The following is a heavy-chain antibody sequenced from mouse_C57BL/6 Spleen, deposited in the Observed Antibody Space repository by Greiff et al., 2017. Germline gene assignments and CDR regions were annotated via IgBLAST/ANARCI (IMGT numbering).Heavy chain of an antibody. CDR3: ARGGANSWYFDV. Sequence: EVKLVESGGGLVKPGGSLKLSCAASGFTFSDYGMHWVRQAPEKGLEWVAYISSGSSTFYYADTVKGRFTISRDNAKKTLFLQMTSLRSEDTAMYYCARGGANSWYFDVWGTGTTVTVSS. CDR2: ISSGSSTF. CDR1: GFTFSDYG. D-gene: IGHD4-1*01. V-gene: IGHV5-17*01. J-gene: IGHJ1*03.